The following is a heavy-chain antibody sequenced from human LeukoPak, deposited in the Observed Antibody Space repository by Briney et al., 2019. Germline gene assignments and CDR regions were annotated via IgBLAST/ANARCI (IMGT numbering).Heavy chain of an antibody. CDR3: ARGRITMVRGVIMDDAFDI. D-gene: IGHD3-10*01. CDR2: LYFSGST. J-gene: IGHJ3*02. Sequence: SETMSLTCTVAGGSISSSSYYWGWIRQPPGKGLEWIANLYFSGSTYYNPSLKSRVTISVDTSKNQFSLKLSSVTAADTAVYYCARGRITMVRGVIMDDAFDIWGQGTMVTVSS. CDR1: GGSISSSSYY. V-gene: IGHV4-39*01.